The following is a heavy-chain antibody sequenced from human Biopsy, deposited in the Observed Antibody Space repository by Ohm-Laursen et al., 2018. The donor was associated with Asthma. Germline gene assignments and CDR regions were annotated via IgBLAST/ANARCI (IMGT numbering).Heavy chain of an antibody. CDR1: GVSISSDY. V-gene: IGHV4-59*03. J-gene: IGHJ4*02. Sequence: SLTLSLTCAVSGVSISSDYWSWIRQPPGKGLERIGHIYYSGSTNYNPSLKSRITISVDPSKNQFSLKLNTVTAADTAIYFWAVYSCGGFDYWGQGSLVTVSS. CDR3: AVYSCGGFDY. CDR2: IYYSGST. D-gene: IGHD6-6*01.